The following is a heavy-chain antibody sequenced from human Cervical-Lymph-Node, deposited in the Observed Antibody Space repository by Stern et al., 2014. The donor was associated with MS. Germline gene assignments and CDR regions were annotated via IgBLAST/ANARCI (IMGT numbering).Heavy chain of an antibody. D-gene: IGHD1-26*01. CDR1: GFSFTNFW. J-gene: IGHJ4*02. V-gene: IGHV5-51*03. Sequence: EVQLVQSGAEVKKPGESLKISCKASGFSFTNFWIAWVRQMPGKGLEWMGIIYPSDSDTRYSPSFQGQVTISADKSINTAYLQWSGLKASDTAMYYCARGGSYLGPLFRLDSWGQGTLVTVSS. CDR3: ARGGSYLGPLFRLDS. CDR2: IYPSDSDT.